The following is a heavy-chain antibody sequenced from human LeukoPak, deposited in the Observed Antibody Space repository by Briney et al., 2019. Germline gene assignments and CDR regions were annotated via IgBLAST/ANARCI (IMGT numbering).Heavy chain of an antibody. J-gene: IGHJ5*02. CDR1: GYTFTGYY. V-gene: IGHV1-2*02. Sequence: ASVMVSCKASGYTFTGYYMHWVRQAPGQGLEWMGWINPNSGGTNYAQKFQGRVTMTRDTSISTAYMELSRLRSDDTAVYYCARRRQGSTNWFDPWGQGTLVTVSS. CDR3: ARRRQGSTNWFDP. CDR2: INPNSGGT.